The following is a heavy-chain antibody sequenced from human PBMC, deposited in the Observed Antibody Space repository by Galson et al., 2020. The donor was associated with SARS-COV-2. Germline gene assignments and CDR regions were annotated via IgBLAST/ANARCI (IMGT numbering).Heavy chain of an antibody. CDR1: GFTFDDYA. D-gene: IGHD3-16*02. V-gene: IGHV3-43*02. J-gene: IGHJ4*01. Sequence: TGGSLRLSCAASGFTFDDYAMHWVRQAPGKGLEWVSLISGDGSSTYYADSVKGRFTISRDNSKNSLYLQMNSLRTEDTALYYCAKSSLEYDYVWGSYRPNYFDYWGHGTLVTVSA. CDR3: AKSSLEYDYVWGSYRPNYFDY. CDR2: ISGDGSST.